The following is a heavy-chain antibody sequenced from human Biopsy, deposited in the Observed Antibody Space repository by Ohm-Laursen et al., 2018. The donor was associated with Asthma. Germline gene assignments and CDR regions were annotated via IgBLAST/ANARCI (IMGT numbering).Heavy chain of an antibody. V-gene: IGHV3-11*01. CDR1: GFSFSDYY. J-gene: IGHJ6*02. CDR2: ISSSGSTK. CDR3: AGVLESSDRGPFYFFALDV. D-gene: IGHD6-25*01. Sequence: SLRLSCTASGFSFSDYYMTWMRQAPGKGLEWVSSISSSGSTKYPAESVQGRFTISRDNTQKSLFLQMNSLRAEDTAIYFCAGVLESSDRGPFYFFALDVWGQGTTVTVSS.